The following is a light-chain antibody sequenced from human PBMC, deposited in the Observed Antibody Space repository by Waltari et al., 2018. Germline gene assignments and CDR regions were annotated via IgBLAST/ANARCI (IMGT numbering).Light chain of an antibody. CDR1: QTISTY. CDR2: AAS. CDR3: QQTYSTPYT. V-gene: IGKV1-39*01. Sequence: DIQMTQSPSSLSASVGDRVTITCRASQTISTYLNWYQRTPGKAPKLLIYAASTLQSGVPSRFSGSGSGTDFTLTISSVQPDDFASYFCQQTYSTPYTFGQGTNLEI. J-gene: IGKJ2*01.